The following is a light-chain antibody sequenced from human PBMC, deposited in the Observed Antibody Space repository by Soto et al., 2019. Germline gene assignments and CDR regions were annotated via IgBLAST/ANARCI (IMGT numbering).Light chain of an antibody. J-gene: IGLJ3*02. CDR2: EVT. V-gene: IGLV2-14*01. CDR3: TSFTTTNIWV. Sequence: QSALTQPASVSGSPGQSITISCTGTKSDIGVYNYVSWYQQHPGKAPKLVICEVTNRPSGVSSRFSGSKSGNTASLTISGLRAEDEAYYYCTSFTTTNIWVFGGGTKLTVL. CDR1: KSDIGVYNY.